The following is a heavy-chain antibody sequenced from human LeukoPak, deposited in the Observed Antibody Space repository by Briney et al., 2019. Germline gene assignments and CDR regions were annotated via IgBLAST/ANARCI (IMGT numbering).Heavy chain of an antibody. Sequence: ASVKVSCKASGYTFTTYDINWVRQATGQGLEWLGWMNPNSGNTGYTQKFQGRVTMTRNTSISTAYMELSSLRSEDTAVYYCARVDTGTTPWFDPWGQGTLVTVSS. CDR2: MNPNSGNT. V-gene: IGHV1-8*01. J-gene: IGHJ5*02. CDR1: GYTFTTYD. D-gene: IGHD1-7*01. CDR3: ARVDTGTTPWFDP.